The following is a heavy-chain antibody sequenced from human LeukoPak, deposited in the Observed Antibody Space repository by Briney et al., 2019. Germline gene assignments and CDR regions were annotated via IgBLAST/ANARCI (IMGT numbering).Heavy chain of an antibody. CDR3: ESNYGGNSGWLAP. CDR1: GGSFRGYY. V-gene: IGHV4-34*01. D-gene: IGHD4-23*01. Sequence: PSETLSLTCAVYGGSFRGYYWIGIRQPPGKGREWIGEINQSGSTNYNPSLKRLVTISVVTSKNQFSLKNSPVASADTAVYYCESNYGGNSGWLAPWGQGPLVTVSS. J-gene: IGHJ5*02. CDR2: INQSGST.